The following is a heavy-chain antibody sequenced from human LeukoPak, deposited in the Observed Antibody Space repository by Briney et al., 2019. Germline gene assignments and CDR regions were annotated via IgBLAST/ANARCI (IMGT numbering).Heavy chain of an antibody. CDR2: IYVTGST. Sequence: SETLSLTCTVSGGSIGTYYWSWIRQSPGKGLEWIGYIYVTGSTRYNTYLQSRVTISVDTSRNQFFLKMSCGTAAGTAVYYCARHNGGGIEDMDVWGKGTKVTVSS. D-gene: IGHD3-16*02. CDR1: GGSIGTYY. J-gene: IGHJ6*03. V-gene: IGHV4-59*08. CDR3: ARHNGGGIEDMDV.